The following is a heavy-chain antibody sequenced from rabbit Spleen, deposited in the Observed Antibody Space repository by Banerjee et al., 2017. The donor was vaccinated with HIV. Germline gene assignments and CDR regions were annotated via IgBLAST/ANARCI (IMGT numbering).Heavy chain of an antibody. CDR3: ARDLAAWNSGSYAFNL. CDR2: IDPVFGIT. J-gene: IGHJ4*01. V-gene: IGHV1S7*01. D-gene: IGHD1-1*01. CDR1: GFSLFSYW. Sequence: QQLEESGGGLVKPGGTLTLTCKASGFSLFSYWMCWVRQAPGKGLEWIGYIDPVFGITYYANWVNGRFSISRENAQNTVFLQMTSLTAADTATYFCARDLAAWNSGSYAFNLWGQGTLVTVS.